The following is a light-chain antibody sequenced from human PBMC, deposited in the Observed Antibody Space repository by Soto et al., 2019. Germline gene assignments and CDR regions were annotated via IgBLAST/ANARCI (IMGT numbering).Light chain of an antibody. CDR2: GAS. CDR1: QAVSNSY. CDR3: QQYNVSPYT. Sequence: EIVLTQSPATLSLSPGDRATLSCEASQAVSNSYLAWFQQKPGQAPRLLIYGASTRATGIPDRFSGSGSGTVFTLTIRRLEAEDFVVFYCQQYNVSPYTFGQGTKLEIK. V-gene: IGKV3-20*01. J-gene: IGKJ2*01.